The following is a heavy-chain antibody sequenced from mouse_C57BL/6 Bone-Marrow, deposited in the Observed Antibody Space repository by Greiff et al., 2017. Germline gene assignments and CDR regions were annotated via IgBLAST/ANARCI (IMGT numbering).Heavy chain of an antibody. J-gene: IGHJ3*01. CDR1: GYTFTSYW. CDR2: IDPSDSYT. Sequence: QVQLQQPGAELVKPGASVKLSCKASGYTFTSYWMQWVKQRPGQGLEWIGEIDPSDSYTNYNQKFKGKATLTVDTSYSTAYMQLSSLTSEDSAVYYCVTSQATAWFAYWGQGTLVTVSA. CDR3: VTSQATAWFAY. D-gene: IGHD3-2*02. V-gene: IGHV1-50*01.